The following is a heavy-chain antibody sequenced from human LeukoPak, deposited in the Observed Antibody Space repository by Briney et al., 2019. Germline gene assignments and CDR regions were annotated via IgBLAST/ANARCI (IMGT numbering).Heavy chain of an antibody. V-gene: IGHV3-7*01. CDR2: LKEDGTET. D-gene: IGHD3-16*01. Sequence: GGSLRLSCAASGLAFSSYWMSWVRQAPGKGLEWVANLKEDGTETYYVDSVKGRFTISRDNAKNSVYLQMNSLRAEDTAVYYCATIGGVVFDIWGQGTMVTVSS. CDR3: ATIGGVVFDI. J-gene: IGHJ3*02. CDR1: GLAFSSYW.